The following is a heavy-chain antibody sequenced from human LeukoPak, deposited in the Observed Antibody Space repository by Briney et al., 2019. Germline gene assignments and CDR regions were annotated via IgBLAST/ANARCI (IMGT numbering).Heavy chain of an antibody. CDR1: GGTFSSYA. D-gene: IGHD3-3*01. CDR3: ARARSDFWSGYRYAFDI. J-gene: IGHJ3*02. CDR2: INTNTGNP. Sequence: ASVKVSCKASGGTFSSYAISWVRQAPGQGLEWMGWINTNTGNPTYAQGFTGRFVFSLDTSVSTAYLQISSLKAEDTAVYYCARARSDFWSGYRYAFDIWGQGTMVAVSS. V-gene: IGHV7-4-1*02.